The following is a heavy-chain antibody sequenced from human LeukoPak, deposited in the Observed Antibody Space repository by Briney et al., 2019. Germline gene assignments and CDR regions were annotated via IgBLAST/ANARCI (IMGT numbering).Heavy chain of an antibody. Sequence: SETLSLTCTVSGGSISSYYWSWIRQPPGKGLEWIGYIYYSGSTNYNSSPKSRVIISVDTSKNQFSLKLSSVTAADTAVYYCARSLHCSGGSCYSSWFDPWGQGTLVTVSS. CDR1: GGSISSYY. D-gene: IGHD2-15*01. CDR3: ARSLHCSGGSCYSSWFDP. CDR2: IYYSGST. V-gene: IGHV4-59*01. J-gene: IGHJ5*02.